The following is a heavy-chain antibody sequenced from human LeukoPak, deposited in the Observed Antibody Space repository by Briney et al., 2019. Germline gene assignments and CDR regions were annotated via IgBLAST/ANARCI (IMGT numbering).Heavy chain of an antibody. CDR3: ANGDYSNYVPFDY. CDR2: ISGSGGST. V-gene: IGHV3-23*01. Sequence: GGSLRLSCAASGFTFSSYAMGWVRQAPGKGLEWVSAISGSGGSTYYADSVKGRFTISRDNSKNTLYLQMNSLRAEDTAVYYCANGDYSNYVPFDYWGQGTLVTVSS. D-gene: IGHD4-11*01. J-gene: IGHJ4*02. CDR1: GFTFSSYA.